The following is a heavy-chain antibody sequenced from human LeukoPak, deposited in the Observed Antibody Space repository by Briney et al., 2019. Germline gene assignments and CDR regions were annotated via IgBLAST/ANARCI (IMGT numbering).Heavy chain of an antibody. J-gene: IGHJ4*02. CDR2: IFHTGHT. CDR3: ARGFYGSGSQFDY. CDR1: GGSISSGGYP. D-gene: IGHD3-10*01. V-gene: IGHV4-30-2*01. Sequence: SETLSHTCAVSGGSISSGGYPWSWIRQPPGKGLEWIGYIFHTGHTSYNPSLKSRVTISVDMSKNQLSLKLSSVTAADTAVYYCARGFYGSGSQFDYWGQGTLVTVSS.